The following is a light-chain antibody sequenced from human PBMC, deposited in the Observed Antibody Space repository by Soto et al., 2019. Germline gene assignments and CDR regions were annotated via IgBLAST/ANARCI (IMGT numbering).Light chain of an antibody. J-gene: IGKJ1*01. CDR1: QNTNSW. V-gene: IGKV1-5*03. Sequence: DIQMTQSPSTLSVSVGDRVTITCRASQNTNSWLAWYQQKPGKAPKILIYKTATLESGVPSKFCGGGSGTEFTLTTISRQPDDVVTDYCYQYNTYPWTFGQGTKVEIK. CDR3: YQYNTYPWT. CDR2: KTA.